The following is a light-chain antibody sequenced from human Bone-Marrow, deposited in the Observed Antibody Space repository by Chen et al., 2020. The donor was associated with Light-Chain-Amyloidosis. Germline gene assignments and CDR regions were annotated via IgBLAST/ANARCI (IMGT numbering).Light chain of an antibody. CDR2: GDS. V-gene: IGLV3-21*02. J-gene: IGLJ3*02. Sequence: VLTQPSSVSVAPGQTATIACGGNNIGSTSVHWYQQTPGQAPLLVVYGDSDRPSGIPERLSGSNSGNTATLTISRVEAGDEADYYCQVWDRSSDRPVFGGGTKLTVL. CDR3: QVWDRSSDRPV. CDR1: NIGSTS.